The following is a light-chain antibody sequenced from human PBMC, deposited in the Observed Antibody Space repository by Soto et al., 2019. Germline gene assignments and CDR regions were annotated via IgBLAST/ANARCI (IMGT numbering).Light chain of an antibody. V-gene: IGLV2-14*01. CDR1: SSDVGVYDY. CDR3: SSYSISTTYL. CDR2: EVS. J-gene: IGLJ1*01. Sequence: QSALTQPASVSGSPGQSITISCTGTSSDVGVYDYVSWYQLHPGKAPKLMVFEVSNRPSGVYYRFSGSKSGNTASLTISGLQAEDEADYFCSSYSISTTYLFGTGTKVTVX.